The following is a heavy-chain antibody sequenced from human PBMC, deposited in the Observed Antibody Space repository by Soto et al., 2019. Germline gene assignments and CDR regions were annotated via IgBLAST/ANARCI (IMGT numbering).Heavy chain of an antibody. J-gene: IGHJ4*02. CDR2: ISGSGGST. CDR3: ANTGMKVYLWSGYLDY. CDR1: GFTFSSYA. D-gene: IGHD3-3*01. Sequence: EVQLLESGGGLVQPGGSLRLSCAASGFTFSSYAMSWVRQAPGKGLEWVSAISGSGGSTYYADSVKGRFTISRDNSKNTRYLQMNSLRAEDTAVYYGANTGMKVYLWSGYLDYWGQGTLVTVSS. V-gene: IGHV3-23*01.